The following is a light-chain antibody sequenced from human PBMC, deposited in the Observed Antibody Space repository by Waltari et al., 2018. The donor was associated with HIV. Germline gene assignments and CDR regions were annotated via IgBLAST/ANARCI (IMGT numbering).Light chain of an antibody. J-gene: IGKJ2*02. CDR1: QSISSW. CDR2: KAS. CDR3: QQYSNYPGT. Sequence: DIQMTQSPSTLSASVGDRVTITCRASQSISSWLAWYQQKPGNAPKLLIYKASSLESVVPSRFSGSGSGPEFTLTISSLQPDDFATYYCQQYSNYPGTFGQGTKLEIK. V-gene: IGKV1-5*03.